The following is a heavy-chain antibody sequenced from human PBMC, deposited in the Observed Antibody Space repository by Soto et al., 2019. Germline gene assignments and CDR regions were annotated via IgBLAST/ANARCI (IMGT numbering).Heavy chain of an antibody. Sequence: EVHLLESGGGVVQPGGSLRLSCEASGFNFKKFAMGWVRQAPGEGLEWVSGISCCGGSTFYADSVKGRFSLARDDSKNTLSLQLNSLRVEDTAHYYCAKADGEQWLIPHLDNLGQCTKVTVS. D-gene: IGHD6-19*01. CDR2: ISCCGGST. CDR3: AKADGEQWLIPHLDN. CDR1: GFNFKKFA. V-gene: IGHV3-23*01. J-gene: IGHJ1*01.